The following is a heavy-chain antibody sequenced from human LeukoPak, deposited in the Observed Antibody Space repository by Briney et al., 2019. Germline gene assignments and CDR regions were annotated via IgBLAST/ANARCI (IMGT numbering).Heavy chain of an antibody. CDR1: GVSSSGYY. CDR3: ARKTGDLYYFDY. Sequence: SETLSLTCGVYGVSSSGYYWSWIRQPPGKGLEWIGKIDHSGGTNYNPSLKSRVTISVDTSKNQFSLRLSSVTAADTAVYYCARKTGDLYYFDYWGQGTLVTVSS. V-gene: IGHV4-34*01. D-gene: IGHD7-27*01. J-gene: IGHJ4*02. CDR2: IDHSGGT.